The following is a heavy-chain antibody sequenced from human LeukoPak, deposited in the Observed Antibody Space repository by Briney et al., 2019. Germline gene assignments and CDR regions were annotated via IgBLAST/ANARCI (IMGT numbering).Heavy chain of an antibody. Sequence: PGGSLRLSCAASGFDFSSNWMHWVRHAPGQGLVWVSRIKGDGISTNYADSVKGRFTISRDNAKNSLYLQINSLRAEDTAIYYCARTYYYDSSGYRRRAFDIWGQGTMVTVSS. V-gene: IGHV3-74*01. D-gene: IGHD3-22*01. CDR1: GFDFSSNW. J-gene: IGHJ3*02. CDR3: ARTYYYDSSGYRRRAFDI. CDR2: IKGDGIST.